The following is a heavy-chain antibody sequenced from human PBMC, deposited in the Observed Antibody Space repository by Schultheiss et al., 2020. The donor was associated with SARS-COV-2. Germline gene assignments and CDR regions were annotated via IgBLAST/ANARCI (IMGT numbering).Heavy chain of an antibody. CDR3: ARGILPPPSSGIYYFDY. J-gene: IGHJ4*02. Sequence: RQAPGKGLEWVADIRQDGSKTYYVDSVKGRFTISRDNAKNSLYLQMDNLRVEDTAVYFCARGILPPPSSGIYYFDYWGQGIVVTVSS. D-gene: IGHD3-10*01. V-gene: IGHV3-7*01. CDR2: IRQDGSKT.